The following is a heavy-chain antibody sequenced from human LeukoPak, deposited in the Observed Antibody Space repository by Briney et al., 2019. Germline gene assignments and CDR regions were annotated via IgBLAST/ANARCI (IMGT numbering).Heavy chain of an antibody. CDR2: IYPGDSDT. Sequence: GESLKISCKGSGYSFTSYWIGWVRQMPGKGLEWMGIIYPGDSDTRYSPSFQGQVTISADKSISTAYLQWSSLKASDTAMYYCARHPTTLYYYDSSGYRAFDIWGQGTMVTVSS. V-gene: IGHV5-51*01. J-gene: IGHJ3*02. D-gene: IGHD3-22*01. CDR3: ARHPTTLYYYDSSGYRAFDI. CDR1: GYSFTSYW.